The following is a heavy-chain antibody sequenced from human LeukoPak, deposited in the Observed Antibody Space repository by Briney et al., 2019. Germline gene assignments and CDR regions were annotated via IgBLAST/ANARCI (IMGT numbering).Heavy chain of an antibody. V-gene: IGHV1-18*01. Sequence: GSSVKVSCKASGGTFSSYAISWVRQAPGQGLEWMGWISGYNGDTNYAQKLQGRVTMTTDTSTSTAYMELRSLRSDDTAVYYCARDFVRFYYDSSGYYYGADAFDIWGQGTMVTVPS. CDR3: ARDFVRFYYDSSGYYYGADAFDI. CDR2: ISGYNGDT. J-gene: IGHJ3*02. D-gene: IGHD3-22*01. CDR1: GGTFSSYA.